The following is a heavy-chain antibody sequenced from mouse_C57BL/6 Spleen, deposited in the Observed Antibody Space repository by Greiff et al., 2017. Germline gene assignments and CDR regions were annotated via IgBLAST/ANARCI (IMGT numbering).Heavy chain of an antibody. V-gene: IGHV1-50*01. D-gene: IGHD1-1*01. CDR2: LDPSDSDT. CDR1: GYTFTSYW. J-gene: IGHJ3*01. Sequence: QVQLQPPGAELVKPGASVKLSCKASGYTFTSYWMQWVKQRPGQGLEWIGELDPSDSDTNSNQKFKGKATLTVDTSSSKAYMQLSSLTSEDSAVYYCARGTTVVSRGFAYWGQGTLVTVSA. CDR3: ARGTTVVSRGFAY.